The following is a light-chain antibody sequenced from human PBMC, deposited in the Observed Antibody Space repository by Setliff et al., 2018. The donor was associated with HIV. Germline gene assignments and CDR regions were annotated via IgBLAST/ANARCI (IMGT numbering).Light chain of an antibody. CDR2: DVH. J-gene: IGLJ1*01. CDR1: SSDIGGYNY. CDR3: NSYRSGSTFYV. V-gene: IGLV2-14*03. Sequence: QSALTQPASVSGSPGQAITISCTGTSSDIGGYNYVSWYQQHPGKAPKLMIYDVHKRPSGVSNRFSGSKSGNTASLTISGLQAEDEAAYYCNSYRSGSTFYVFGTGTKVTVL.